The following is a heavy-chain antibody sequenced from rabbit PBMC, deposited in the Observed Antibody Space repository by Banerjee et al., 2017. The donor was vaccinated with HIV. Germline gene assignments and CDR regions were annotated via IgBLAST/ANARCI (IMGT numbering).Heavy chain of an antibody. J-gene: IGHJ4*01. V-gene: IGHV1S45*01. CDR3: ARDLSGVIGWNLNL. D-gene: IGHD1-1*01. CDR2: IYAGSSGST. Sequence: QEQLEESGGDLVKPEGSLTLTCTASGFSFSSSNYMCWVRQAPGKGLEWIACIYAGSSGSTYYTSWAKGRFTISKTSSTTVTLQMTSLTAADTATYFCARDLSGVIGWNLNLWGPGSLVTVS. CDR1: GFSFSSSNY.